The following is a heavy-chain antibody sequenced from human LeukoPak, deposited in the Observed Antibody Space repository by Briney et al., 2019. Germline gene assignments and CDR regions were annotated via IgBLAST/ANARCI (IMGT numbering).Heavy chain of an antibody. D-gene: IGHD5-18*01. CDR2: INPNSGGT. V-gene: IGHV1-2*04. Sequence: ASVKVSCKASGYTFTGYYMHWVRQAPGQELEWMGWINPNSGGTNYAQKFQGWVTMTRDTSISTAYMELSRLRSDDTAVYYCARARGYSYGITPNYFDYWGQGTLVTVSS. CDR1: GYTFTGYY. J-gene: IGHJ4*02. CDR3: ARARGYSYGITPNYFDY.